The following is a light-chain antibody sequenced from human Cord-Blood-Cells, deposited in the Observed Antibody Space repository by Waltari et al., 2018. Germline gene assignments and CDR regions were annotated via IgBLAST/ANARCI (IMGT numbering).Light chain of an antibody. V-gene: IGLV2-14*01. Sequence: QSALTQPAPVSGSPGQSITISCTGTSSDVGVYNYVPWYQQHPGKAPKLMLYAVSNRPSGVSNRFSGSKSGNTASLTISGLQAEDEADYYCSSYTSSSTLVFGGGTKLTVL. CDR2: AVS. J-gene: IGLJ2*01. CDR3: SSYTSSSTLV. CDR1: SSDVGVYNY.